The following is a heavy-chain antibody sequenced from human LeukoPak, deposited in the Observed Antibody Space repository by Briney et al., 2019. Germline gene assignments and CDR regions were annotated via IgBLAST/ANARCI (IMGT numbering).Heavy chain of an antibody. Sequence: GGSLRLSCAASGFTFSSYAMSWVRQAPGKGLEWVAVISYDGSNKYYADSVKGRFTISRDNSKNTLYLQMNSLRAEDTAVYYCARGQEQWLDYWGQGTLVTVSS. D-gene: IGHD6-19*01. CDR1: GFTFSSYA. J-gene: IGHJ4*02. CDR3: ARGQEQWLDY. CDR2: ISYDGSNK. V-gene: IGHV3-30*04.